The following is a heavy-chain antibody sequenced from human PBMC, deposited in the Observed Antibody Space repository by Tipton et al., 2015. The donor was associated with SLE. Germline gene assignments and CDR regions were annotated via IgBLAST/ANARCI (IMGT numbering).Heavy chain of an antibody. CDR1: GFTFSSYP. D-gene: IGHD3/OR15-3a*01. Sequence: SLRLSCAASGFTFSSYPMSWVRQAPGKGLEWVSSISGSGGSTYYADSVKGRFTISRDYSKNTLYLQMNSLRAEDTAVYYCARDFWTYHIYYFYGMDVWGQGTTVTVSS. V-gene: IGHV3-23*01. CDR3: ARDFWTYHIYYFYGMDV. CDR2: ISGSGGST. J-gene: IGHJ6*02.